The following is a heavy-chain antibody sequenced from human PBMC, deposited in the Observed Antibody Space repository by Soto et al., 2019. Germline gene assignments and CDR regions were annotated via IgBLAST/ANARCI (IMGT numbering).Heavy chain of an antibody. J-gene: IGHJ6*02. CDR2: INPNSGGT. V-gene: IGHV1-2*04. Sequence: ASVKVSCKASGYTFTGYYMHWVRQAPGQGLEWMGWINPNSGGTNYAQKFQGWVTMTRDTSISTAYMELSRLRSDDTAVYYCARMRTFGGRGGIYYYYYGMDVWGQGTTVTVS. CDR3: ARMRTFGGRGGIYYYYYGMDV. CDR1: GYTFTGYY. D-gene: IGHD3-16*01.